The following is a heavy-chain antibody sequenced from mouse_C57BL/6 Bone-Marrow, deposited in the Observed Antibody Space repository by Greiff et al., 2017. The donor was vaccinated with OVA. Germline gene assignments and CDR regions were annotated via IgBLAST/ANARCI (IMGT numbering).Heavy chain of an antibody. CDR3: AIYGSISYWYFAV. CDR1: GYSITSGYS. J-gene: IGHJ1*03. V-gene: IGHV3-6*01. CDR2: ISYDGSN. D-gene: IGHD1-1*01. Sequence: EVQLQESGPGLVKPSQSLSLTCSVTGYSITSGYSWNWIRQFPGNKLEWMGYISYDGSNNYNPSLKNRITIYRDTSKHQFFLKLNSVTTEDTATYYCAIYGSISYWYFAVWGTGTTVTVSS.